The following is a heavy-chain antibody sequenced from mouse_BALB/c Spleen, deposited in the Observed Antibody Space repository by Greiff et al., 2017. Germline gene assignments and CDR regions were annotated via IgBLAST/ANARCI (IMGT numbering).Heavy chain of an antibody. CDR1: GYTFTSYW. CDR2: IYPGNSDT. Sequence: VQLQQSGTVLARPGASVKMSCKASGYTFTSYWMHWVKQRPGQGLEWIGAIYPGNSDTSYNQKFKGKANLTAVTSTSTAYMALSSLTNEDSAVYYCTRRGFMITTGYYAMDYWGQGTSVTVSS. J-gene: IGHJ4*01. D-gene: IGHD2-4*01. V-gene: IGHV1-5*01. CDR3: TRRGFMITTGYYAMDY.